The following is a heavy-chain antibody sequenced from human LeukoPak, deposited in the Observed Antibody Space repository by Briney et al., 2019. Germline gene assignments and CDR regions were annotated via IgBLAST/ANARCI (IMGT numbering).Heavy chain of an antibody. CDR1: GYSISSGYQ. J-gene: IGHJ5*02. V-gene: IGHV4-38-2*02. Sequence: SETLSLTCAVSGYSISSGYQWAWIRQPPGRGLEWIGSVHHNAGAHYNPSLRSRVTISVDTSKNHFPLKLNSVTVADTAIYYCARDPRWLTPDCTSTSCYENYFAPWGQGTLVTVSS. D-gene: IGHD2-2*01. CDR3: ARDPRWLTPDCTSTSCYENYFAP. CDR2: VHHNAGA.